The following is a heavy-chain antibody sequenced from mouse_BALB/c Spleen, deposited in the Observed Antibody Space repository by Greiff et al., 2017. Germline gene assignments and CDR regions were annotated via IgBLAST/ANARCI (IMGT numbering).Heavy chain of an antibody. CDR2: IRLKSDNYAT. CDR1: GFTFSSYW. V-gene: IGHV6-6*02. J-gene: IGHJ1*01. Sequence: EVQRVESGGGLVQPGGSMKLSCVASGFTFSSYWMSWVRQSPEKGLEWVAEIRLKSDNYATHYAESVKGKFTISRDDSKSRLYLQMNSLRAEDTGIYYCTGRCWYFDVWGAGTTVTVSS. CDR3: TGRCWYFDV. D-gene: IGHD3-3*01.